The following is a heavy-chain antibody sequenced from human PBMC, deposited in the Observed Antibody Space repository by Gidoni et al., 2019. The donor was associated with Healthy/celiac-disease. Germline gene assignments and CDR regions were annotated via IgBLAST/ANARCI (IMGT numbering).Heavy chain of an antibody. J-gene: IGHJ6*02. CDR2: ISSSSSTI. CDR3: ARFGSYYYDSSGYSGYYYYGMDV. Sequence: EVHLVASGGGLVQPGGSLSLSCAASGFTFLSYSMNLVRPDPGKGLEWVAYISSSSSTIYYDDSVKGRFTISRDNAKNSLYMQMNSLRDEDTAVYYCARFGSYYYDSSGYSGYYYYGMDVWGQGTTVTVSS. D-gene: IGHD3-22*01. CDR1: GFTFLSYS. V-gene: IGHV3-48*02.